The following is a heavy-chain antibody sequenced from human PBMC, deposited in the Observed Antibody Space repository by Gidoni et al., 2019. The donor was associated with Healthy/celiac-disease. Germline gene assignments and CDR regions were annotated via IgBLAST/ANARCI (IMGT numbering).Heavy chain of an antibody. D-gene: IGHD5-18*01. V-gene: IGHV3-21*01. J-gene: IGHJ4*02. CDR2: ISSSSSYI. CDR3: ARDSLGKAAMAVDY. CDR1: GFTFSSYS. Sequence: EVQLVASGGGLVKPGGSLRLSCAASGFTFSSYSMNWVRQAPGKGLEWVSSISSSSSYINYADSVKGRFTISRDNAKNSLYLQMNSLRAEDTAVYYCARDSLGKAAMAVDYWGQGTLVTVSS.